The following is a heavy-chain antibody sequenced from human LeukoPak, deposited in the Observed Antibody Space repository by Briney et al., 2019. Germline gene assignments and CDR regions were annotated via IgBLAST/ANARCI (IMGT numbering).Heavy chain of an antibody. J-gene: IGHJ1*01. CDR3: AGEPQFSYYDFWSGYYGTGGGDFQH. CDR1: GFTFSDYY. V-gene: IGHV3-11*04. D-gene: IGHD3-3*01. CDR2: ISSSGSTI. Sequence: KSGGSLRLSCAASGFTFSDYYMSWIRQAPGKGLEWVSYISSSGSTIYYADSVKGRFTISRDNAKNSLYLQMNSLRAEDTAVYYCAGEPQFSYYDFWSGYYGTGGGDFQHWGQGTLVTVSS.